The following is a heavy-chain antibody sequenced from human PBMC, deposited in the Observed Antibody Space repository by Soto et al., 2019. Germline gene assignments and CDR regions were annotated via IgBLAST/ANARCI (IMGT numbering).Heavy chain of an antibody. CDR2: INHSGST. J-gene: IGHJ6*02. CDR1: GGSFSGYY. V-gene: IGHV4-34*01. CDR3: ARGRYCSGGSCYPGRGYYYYYGMDV. Sequence: SETLSLTCAVYGGSFSGYYWSWIRQPPGKGLEWIGEINHSGSTNYNPSLKSRVTISVDTSKNQFSLKLSSVTAADTAVYYCARGRYCSGGSCYPGRGYYYYYGMDVWGQGTTVTVSS. D-gene: IGHD2-15*01.